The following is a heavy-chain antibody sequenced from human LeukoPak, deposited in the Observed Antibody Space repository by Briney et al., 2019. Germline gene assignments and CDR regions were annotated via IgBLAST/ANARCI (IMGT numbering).Heavy chain of an antibody. D-gene: IGHD2-21*01. Sequence: QPGGSLRLSCAASGFTFSNYAMDWVRQAPGKGLEWVAVISYDGSNKYYADSVKGRFTISRDNSKNTLYLQMNSLRAEDTAVYYCARAMSSVSIVVVIDSDAFDIWGQGTVVTVSS. CDR1: GFTFSNYA. J-gene: IGHJ3*02. V-gene: IGHV3-30-3*01. CDR2: ISYDGSNK. CDR3: ARAMSSVSIVVVIDSDAFDI.